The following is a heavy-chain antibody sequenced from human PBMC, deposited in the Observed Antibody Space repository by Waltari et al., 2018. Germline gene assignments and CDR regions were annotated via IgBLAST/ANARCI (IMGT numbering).Heavy chain of an antibody. D-gene: IGHD6-13*01. CDR1: GYSISSGYY. CDR3: AREGAEYSSSWYDYYYYYMDV. V-gene: IGHV4-38-2*02. Sequence: QVQLQESGPGLVKPSETLSLTCAVSGYSISSGYYWGWIRQPPGKGLEWIGSIYHSGSTYYNPSLKSRVTISVDTSKNQFSLRLSSVTAADTAVYYCAREGAEYSSSWYDYYYYYMDVWGKGTTVTVSS. J-gene: IGHJ6*03. CDR2: IYHSGST.